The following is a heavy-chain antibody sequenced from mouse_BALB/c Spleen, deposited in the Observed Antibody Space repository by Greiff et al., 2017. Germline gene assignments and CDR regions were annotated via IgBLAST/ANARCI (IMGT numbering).Heavy chain of an antibody. J-gene: IGHJ3*01. CDR1: GFAFSSYD. V-gene: IGHV5-12-1*01. D-gene: IGHD1-2*01. Sequence: DVKLVESGGGLVKPGGSLKLSCAASGFAFSSYDMSWVRQTPEKRLEWVAYISSGGGSTYYPDTVKGRFTISRDNAKNTLYLHMSSLKSEDTAMYYCAGHGRLSWFAYWGQGTLVTVSA. CDR2: ISSGGGST. CDR3: AGHGRLSWFAY.